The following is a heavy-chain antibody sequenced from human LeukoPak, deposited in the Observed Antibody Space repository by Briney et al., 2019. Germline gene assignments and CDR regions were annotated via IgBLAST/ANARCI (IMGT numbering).Heavy chain of an antibody. V-gene: IGHV3-30-3*01. CDR3: ASSSDPYYDLWSGYEY. Sequence: GRSLRLSCAASGFTFSSYAMHWVRQAPGKGLEWVAVISYDGSNKYYADSVKGRFTISRDNSKNTLYLQMNSLRAEDTAVYYCASSSDPYYDLWSGYEYWGQGTLVTVSS. J-gene: IGHJ4*02. D-gene: IGHD3-3*01. CDR2: ISYDGSNK. CDR1: GFTFSSYA.